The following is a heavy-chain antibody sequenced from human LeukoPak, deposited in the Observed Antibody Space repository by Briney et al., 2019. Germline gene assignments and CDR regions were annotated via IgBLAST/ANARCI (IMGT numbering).Heavy chain of an antibody. CDR3: ASLGPSNTVPAASDY. CDR1: GGSFSGYY. CDR2: INYSGST. Sequence: SETLSLTCAVYGGSFSGYYWSWIRQPPGKGLEWIGEINYSGSTNYNPSLKSRVTISVDTSKNQFSLKLSSVTAADTAVYYCASLGPSNTVPAASDYWGQGTLVTVSS. V-gene: IGHV4-34*01. D-gene: IGHD2-2*01. J-gene: IGHJ4*02.